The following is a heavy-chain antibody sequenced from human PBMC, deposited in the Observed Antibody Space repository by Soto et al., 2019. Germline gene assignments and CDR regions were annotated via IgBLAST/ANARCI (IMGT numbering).Heavy chain of an antibody. J-gene: IGHJ5*02. CDR2: IYNSGIT. CDR3: ARGVTAFGLVSRFWFDP. Sequence: SETLSLTCTVSGGSISSGDYSWSWVRQSPGKGLEWIGHIYNSGITYYNPSLKSRVVISIDTSRNQFSLRLNSLTAADRAVYFCARGVTAFGLVSRFWFDPWGQGTVVTVSS. D-gene: IGHD3-3*01. V-gene: IGHV4-30-4*01. CDR1: GGSISSGDYS.